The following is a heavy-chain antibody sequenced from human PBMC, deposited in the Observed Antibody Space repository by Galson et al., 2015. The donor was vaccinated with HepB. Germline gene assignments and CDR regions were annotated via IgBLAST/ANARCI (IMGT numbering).Heavy chain of an antibody. CDR2: IYYSGST. CDR1: GGSISSSF. D-gene: IGHD2/OR15-2a*01. Sequence: ETLSLTCTVSGGSISSSFWSWIRQPPGKGLEWIGYIYYSGSTNYNPSLKSRVTISVDTSKNQFSLNLSSVTAADTAVYYCARFPGPGNMHYYYGMDVWGQGTTVTVSS. CDR3: ARFPGPGNMHYYYGMDV. J-gene: IGHJ6*02. V-gene: IGHV4-59*01.